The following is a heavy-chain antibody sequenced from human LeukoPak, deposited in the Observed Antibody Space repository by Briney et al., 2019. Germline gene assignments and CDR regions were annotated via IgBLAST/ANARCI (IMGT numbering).Heavy chain of an antibody. CDR1: RGSISSSGYY. CDR3: AGGEFGGVIDTSFDY. D-gene: IGHD3-16*02. V-gene: IGHV4-39*01. J-gene: IGHJ4*02. CDR2: IYYSGST. Sequence: PSETLSLTCTLSRGSISSSGYYWGWIRQPPGKGLEWIGSIYYSGSTYYNPSLKSRVTISVDTSKNQFSLKLSSVTAADTAVYYCAGGEFGGVIDTSFDYWGQGTLVTVSS.